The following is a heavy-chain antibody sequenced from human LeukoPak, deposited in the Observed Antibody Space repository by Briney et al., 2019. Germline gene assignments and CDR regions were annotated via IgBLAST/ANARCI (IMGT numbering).Heavy chain of an antibody. V-gene: IGHV3-30*03. CDR1: GFTFSSYG. D-gene: IGHD3-10*01. Sequence: GGSLRLSCAASGFTFSSYGMHWVRQAPGKGLEWVAVISYDGSNKYYADSVKGRFTISRDNSKNTLYLQMNSLRAEDTAVYYCARENLWFGELGFDYWGQGTLVTVSS. CDR2: ISYDGSNK. J-gene: IGHJ4*02. CDR3: ARENLWFGELGFDY.